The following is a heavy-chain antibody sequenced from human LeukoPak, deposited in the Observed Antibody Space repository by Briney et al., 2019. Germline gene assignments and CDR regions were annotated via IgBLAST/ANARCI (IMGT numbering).Heavy chain of an antibody. CDR2: ISYDGSNK. J-gene: IGHJ4*02. D-gene: IGHD3-16*01. Sequence: GGSLRLSCAASGFTFSSYGMHWVRQAPGKGLEWVAVISYDGSNKYYADSVKGRFTISRDNSKSTLNLQMDSLRTEDTAVYYCARDPQGGAPDYFDYWGQGTLVTVSS. CDR1: GFTFSSYG. CDR3: ARDPQGGAPDYFDY. V-gene: IGHV3-30*03.